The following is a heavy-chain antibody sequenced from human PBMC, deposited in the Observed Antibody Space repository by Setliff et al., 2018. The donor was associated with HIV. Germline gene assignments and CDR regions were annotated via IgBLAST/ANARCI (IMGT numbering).Heavy chain of an antibody. D-gene: IGHD4-4*01. Sequence: ASVKVSCKASGYTFTSYAMNWVRQAPGQGLEWLGVINPSGGSTSYAQKFQGRVTMTRGTSSGTVYMELSSLRSEDTAVYYCAPIDPFPHDYSNSSFDYWGQGTLVTVSS. CDR1: GYTFTSYA. V-gene: IGHV1-46*01. CDR2: INPSGGST. J-gene: IGHJ4*02. CDR3: APIDPFPHDYSNSSFDY.